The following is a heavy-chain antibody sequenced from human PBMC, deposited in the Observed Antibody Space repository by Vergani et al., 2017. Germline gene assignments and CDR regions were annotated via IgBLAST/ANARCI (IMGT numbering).Heavy chain of an antibody. V-gene: IGHV3-30-3*01. D-gene: IGHD3-10*01. Sequence: QVQLVESGGGVVQPGRSLRLSCAASGFTFSSYAMHWVRQAPGKGLEWVAVISYDGSNKYYADSVKGRFTISRDNSKNTLYLQMNSLRAEDTAVYYCARESALSSPLWCGEFGDFDYWGQGTLVTVSS. CDR2: ISYDGSNK. CDR3: ARESALSSPLWCGEFGDFDY. J-gene: IGHJ4*02. CDR1: GFTFSSYA.